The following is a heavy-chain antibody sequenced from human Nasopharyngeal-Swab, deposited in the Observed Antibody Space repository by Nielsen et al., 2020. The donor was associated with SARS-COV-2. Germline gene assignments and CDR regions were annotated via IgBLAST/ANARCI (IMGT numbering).Heavy chain of an antibody. Sequence: GESLKISCAASGFTFSSYAMSWVRQAPGKGLEWVSAISGSGGSTYYADSVKGRFTISRDNAKNSLYLQMNSLRAEDTAVYYCARVSPPLLTGPYYYYGMDVWGQGTTVTVSS. CDR1: GFTFSSYA. CDR3: ARVSPPLLTGPYYYYGMDV. J-gene: IGHJ6*02. V-gene: IGHV3-23*01. CDR2: ISGSGGST. D-gene: IGHD3-9*01.